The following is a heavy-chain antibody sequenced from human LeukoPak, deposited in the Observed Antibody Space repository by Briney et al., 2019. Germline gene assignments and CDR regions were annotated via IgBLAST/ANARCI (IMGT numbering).Heavy chain of an antibody. CDR2: ISSSTRTI. Sequence: GGSLRLSCAASGFTFSSYSMNWVRQAPGKGLEWVSYISSSTRTIYYADSVKGRFTISRYNAKNSVYLQMNSLRDEDTAVYYCARDLRDYVFDYWGQGTLVTVSS. D-gene: IGHD4-17*01. CDR1: GFTFSSYS. J-gene: IGHJ4*02. V-gene: IGHV3-48*02. CDR3: ARDLRDYVFDY.